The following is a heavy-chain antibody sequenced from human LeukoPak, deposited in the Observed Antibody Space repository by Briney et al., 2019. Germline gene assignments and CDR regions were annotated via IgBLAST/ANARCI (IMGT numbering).Heavy chain of an antibody. CDR2: IYPGDSDT. V-gene: IGHV5-51*01. Sequence: GESLKISCKGSGYSFTSYWIGWVRQMPAKGLEWMGIIYPGDSDTRYSPSFQGQVTISADKSISTAYLQWSSLKASDTAIYYCAGVVAATGGAFDIWGQGTMVTVSS. CDR3: AGVVAATGGAFDI. CDR1: GYSFTSYW. J-gene: IGHJ3*02. D-gene: IGHD2-15*01.